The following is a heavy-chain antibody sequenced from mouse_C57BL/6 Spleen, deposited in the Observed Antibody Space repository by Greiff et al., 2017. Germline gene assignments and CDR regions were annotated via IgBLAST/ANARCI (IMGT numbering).Heavy chain of an antibody. D-gene: IGHD2-4*01. CDR1: GFSLTSYG. V-gene: IGHV2-3*01. CDR2: IWGDGST. Sequence: QVQLKESGPGLVAPSQSLSITCTVSGFSLTSYGVSWVRQPPGKGLEWLGVIWGDGSTNYHSALISRLSISKYNYKSQVFLTLNSLQTDDTATYYCAQKWMITGFDYWGQGTTLTVSS. CDR3: AQKWMITGFDY. J-gene: IGHJ2*01.